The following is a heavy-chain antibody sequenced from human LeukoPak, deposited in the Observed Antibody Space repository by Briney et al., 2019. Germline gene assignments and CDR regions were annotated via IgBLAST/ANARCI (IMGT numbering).Heavy chain of an antibody. CDR2: INHSGST. CDR1: GGSISSGGYS. D-gene: IGHD1-20*01. Sequence: SQTLSLTCAVSGGSISSGGYSWSWIRQPPGKGLEWIGEINHSGSTNYNPSLKSRVTISVDTSKNQFSLKLSSVTAADTAVYYCARVLYNWNPIRVPYFDYWGQGTLVTVSS. V-gene: IGHV4-30-2*01. J-gene: IGHJ4*02. CDR3: ARVLYNWNPIRVPYFDY.